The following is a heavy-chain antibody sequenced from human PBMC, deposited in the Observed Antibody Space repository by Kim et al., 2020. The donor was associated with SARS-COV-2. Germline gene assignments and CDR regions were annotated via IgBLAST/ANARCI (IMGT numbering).Heavy chain of an antibody. CDR3: VSRPAAPTSFDY. V-gene: IGHV4-4*02. J-gene: IGHJ4*02. Sequence: SETLSLTCAVSGGSISSSNWWSWVRQPPGKGLEWIGEIYHSGSTNYNPSLKSRVTISVDKSKNQFSLKLSSVTAADTAVYYCVSRPAAPTSFDYWGQGTLVTVSS. CDR1: GGSISSSNW. CDR2: IYHSGST. D-gene: IGHD2-2*01.